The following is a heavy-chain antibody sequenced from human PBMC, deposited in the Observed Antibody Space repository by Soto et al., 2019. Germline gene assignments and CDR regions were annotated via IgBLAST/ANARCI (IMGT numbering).Heavy chain of an antibody. J-gene: IGHJ3*02. V-gene: IGHV1-8*01. CDR2: MNPNSGNT. CDR1: AYTFTSYD. CDR3: ARGRLVVAATQHAFDI. D-gene: IGHD2-15*01. Sequence: ASVKVSCKASAYTFTSYDINWVRQATGQGLEWMGWMNPNSGNTGYAQKFQGRVTMTRNTSISTAYMELSSLRSEDTAVYYCARGRLVVAATQHAFDIWGQGTMVTVSS.